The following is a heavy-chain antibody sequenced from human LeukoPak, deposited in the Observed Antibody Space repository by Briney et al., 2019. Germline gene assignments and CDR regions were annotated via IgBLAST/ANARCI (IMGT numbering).Heavy chain of an antibody. J-gene: IGHJ4*02. CDR3: AKFTPYYYGSGSYNHFDY. CDR1: GFNFRNAW. Sequence: GGSLRLSCTASGFNFRNAWMCWVRQAPGTGLEWVSAISGSGGSTYYADSVKGRFTISRDNSKNTLYLQMNSLRAEDTAVYYCAKFTPYYYGSGSYNHFDYWGQGTLVTVSS. V-gene: IGHV3-23*01. D-gene: IGHD3-10*01. CDR2: ISGSGGST.